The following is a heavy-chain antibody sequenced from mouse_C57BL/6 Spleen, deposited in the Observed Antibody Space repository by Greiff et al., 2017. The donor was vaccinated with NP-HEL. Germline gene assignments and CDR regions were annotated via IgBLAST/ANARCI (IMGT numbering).Heavy chain of an antibody. J-gene: IGHJ4*01. D-gene: IGHD3-1*01. V-gene: IGHV1-64*01. CDR1: GYTFTSYW. CDR3: ARSGFYAMDY. Sequence: QVQLQQPGAELVKPGASVKLSCKASGYTFTSYWMHWVKQRPGQGLEWIGMIHPNSGSTNYNEKFKSKATLTVDKSSSTAYMQFSSLTSEDSAVYYCARSGFYAMDYWGQGTSVTVSS. CDR2: IHPNSGST.